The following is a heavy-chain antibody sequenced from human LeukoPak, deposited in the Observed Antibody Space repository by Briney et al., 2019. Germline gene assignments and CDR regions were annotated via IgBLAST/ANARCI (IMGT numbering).Heavy chain of an antibody. Sequence: PGGSLRLSCAASGFTFSTYWMSWVRQAPGKGLEWVAVISYDGSNKYYADSVKGRFTISRDNSKNTLYLQMNSLRAEDTAVYYCARDINDCLTVTTCPRQGGDAFDIWGQGTMVTVSS. CDR3: ARDINDCLTVTTCPRQGGDAFDI. V-gene: IGHV3-30*03. CDR2: ISYDGSNK. CDR1: GFTFSTYW. D-gene: IGHD4-17*01. J-gene: IGHJ3*02.